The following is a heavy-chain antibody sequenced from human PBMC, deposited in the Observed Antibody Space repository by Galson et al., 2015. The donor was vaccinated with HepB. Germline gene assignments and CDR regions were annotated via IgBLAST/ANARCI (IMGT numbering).Heavy chain of an antibody. J-gene: IGHJ4*02. CDR3: ASGRGGPSFSMDY. CDR1: GHTFTSYS. V-gene: IGHV1-46*01. D-gene: IGHD2-15*01. CDR2: INPSDGST. Sequence: SVKVSCKAYGHTFTSYSIHWVRQAPGQGLESMGIINPSDGSTSYTQKFQGRFTMTRDTSTSTVYTDLSSLRSEDTAVYYCASGRGGPSFSMDYWGQGSLVTVSS.